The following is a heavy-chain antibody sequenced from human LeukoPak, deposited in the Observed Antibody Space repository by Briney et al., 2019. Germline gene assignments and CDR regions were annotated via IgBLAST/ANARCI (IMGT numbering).Heavy chain of an antibody. D-gene: IGHD6-19*01. V-gene: IGHV3-66*01. J-gene: IGHJ4*02. CDR1: GFTVSTNY. Sequence: GGSLRLSCAVSGFTVSTNYMSWVRQAPGKGLEWVSIIYSGGTTYYADSVKGRFTTFKDNSKNTVYLQMNSLRGEDTAVYYCARDRGGDTSAWHGLDCWGQGTLVTVSS. CDR3: ARDRGGDTSAWHGLDC. CDR2: IYSGGTT.